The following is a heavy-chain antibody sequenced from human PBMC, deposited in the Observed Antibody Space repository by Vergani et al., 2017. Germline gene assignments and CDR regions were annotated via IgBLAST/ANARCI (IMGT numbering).Heavy chain of an antibody. CDR2: ISSSGSTI. Sequence: QVQLVESGGGLVKPGGSLRLSCAASGFTFSDYYMSWIRQAPGKGLEWVAYISSSGSTIYYADSVKGRFTISRDNAKNSLYLQMNSLRAEDTAVYYCARDPPLCSSTSCYFDYWGQGTLVTVSS. J-gene: IGHJ4*02. CDR3: ARDPPLCSSTSCYFDY. V-gene: IGHV3-11*01. D-gene: IGHD2-2*01. CDR1: GFTFSDYY.